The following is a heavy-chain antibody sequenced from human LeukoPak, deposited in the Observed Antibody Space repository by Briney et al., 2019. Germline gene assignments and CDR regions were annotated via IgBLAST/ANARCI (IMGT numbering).Heavy chain of an antibody. Sequence: PGGSLRLSCAASGFTFSSDSMNWVRQAPGKGLEWVSSISSSSSYIYYAGSVKGRFTISRDNAKNSLYLQMNSLRAEDTAVYYCAGDGQQLPFDYWGQGTLVTVSS. V-gene: IGHV3-21*01. J-gene: IGHJ4*02. CDR1: GFTFSSDS. CDR3: AGDGQQLPFDY. D-gene: IGHD6-13*01. CDR2: ISSSSSYI.